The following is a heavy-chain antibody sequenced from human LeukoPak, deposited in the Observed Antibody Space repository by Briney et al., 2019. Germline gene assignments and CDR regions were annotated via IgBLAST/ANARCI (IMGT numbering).Heavy chain of an antibody. CDR1: GFIFSNYA. V-gene: IGHV3-23*01. CDR3: VKGPRPDITVAHTVEN. CDR2: ISSRGDST. J-gene: IGHJ4*02. D-gene: IGHD6-19*01. Sequence: GGSLRLSCAASGFIFSNYAMSWVRQVPGRGLEWVSTISSRGDSTYVADSVKGRFTISRDNSKNSLYLQMNTVRAEDTAVYYCVKGPRPDITVAHTVENWGQGTLVTVSP.